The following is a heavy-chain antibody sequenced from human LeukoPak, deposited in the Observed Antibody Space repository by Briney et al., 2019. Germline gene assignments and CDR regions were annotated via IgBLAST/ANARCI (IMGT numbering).Heavy chain of an antibody. D-gene: IGHD4-11*01. CDR3: ARVRLPHYNFDY. V-gene: IGHV1-2*06. J-gene: IGHJ4*02. CDR2: INPNSGGT. CDR1: GYTFTGYY. Sequence: ASVKVSCKASGYTFTGYYMHWVRQAPGHGLEWMGRINPNSGGTNYAQKFQGRVTMTRDTSISTAYMELSRLRSDDTAVYYCARVRLPHYNFDYWGQGTLVTVSS.